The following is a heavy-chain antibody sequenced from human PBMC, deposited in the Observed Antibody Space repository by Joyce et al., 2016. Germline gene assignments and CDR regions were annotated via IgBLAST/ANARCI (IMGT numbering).Heavy chain of an antibody. J-gene: IGHJ4*02. Sequence: QVQMQQSGPGLVKPSQTLTLTCAISGGSVSSNSAAWNWIRQSPSRGLEWLGRTYYRSKGYNDYAFSVKSRITINPDTSRNQFSLQLNSVTPDDTAVYFCARELGEPYYFDYWGQGTLVTVSS. CDR3: ARELGEPYYFDY. CDR2: TYYRSKGYN. V-gene: IGHV6-1*01. D-gene: IGHD3-16*01. CDR1: GGSVSSNSAA.